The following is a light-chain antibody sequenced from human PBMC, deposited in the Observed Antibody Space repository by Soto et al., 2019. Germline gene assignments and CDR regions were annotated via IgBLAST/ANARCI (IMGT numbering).Light chain of an antibody. J-gene: IGKJ4*01. CDR3: QQSHSFPPT. Sequence: DIQMTQSPSSVSASVGDRVTITCRASQDITRWLAWYQQRPGKAPKLLIYGASSLQSGDPSRFSGSGSGTDFTLTISSLQPEDFAAYFCQQSHSFPPTFGGGTEV. CDR1: QDITRW. V-gene: IGKV1-12*01. CDR2: GAS.